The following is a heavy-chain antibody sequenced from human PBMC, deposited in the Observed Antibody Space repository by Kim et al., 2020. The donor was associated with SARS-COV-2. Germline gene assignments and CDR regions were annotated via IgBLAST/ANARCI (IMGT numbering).Heavy chain of an antibody. CDR2: IIPIFGST. CDR3: ARARHYHILTGFFDY. Sequence: SVKVSCKAPGGDFNNYAYNWVRQAPGQGLEWMGGIIPIFGSTDYAQKFQGRVTFTAEDSNTVNMDLRSLRSEDTAVYYCARARHYHILTGFFDYWGQGTLVTVSS. V-gene: IGHV1-69*13. D-gene: IGHD3-9*01. CDR1: GGDFNNYA. J-gene: IGHJ4*02.